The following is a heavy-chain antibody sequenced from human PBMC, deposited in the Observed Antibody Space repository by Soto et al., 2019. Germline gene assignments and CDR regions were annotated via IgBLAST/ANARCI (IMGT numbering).Heavy chain of an antibody. CDR3: AKDEVRVVVVASDYNSMDL. V-gene: IGHV3-30*18. J-gene: IGHJ6*01. CDR1: GFTFSNDG. D-gene: IGHD2-15*01. CDR2: ISNDGSNK. Sequence: QVQLVESGGGVVQPGKSLRLSWAASGFTFSNDGMHWVRHAPGKGLEWVALISNDGSNKKYADSVKGRFTISKSNFKTTVYQELRSLRGAARAAYYCAKDEVRVVVVASDYNSMDLWGQGTTGTFAA.